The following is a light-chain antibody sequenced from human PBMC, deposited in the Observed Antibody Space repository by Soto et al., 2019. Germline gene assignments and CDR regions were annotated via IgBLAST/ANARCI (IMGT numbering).Light chain of an antibody. CDR2: GAS. Sequence: EIVLTQSPGTLSLSPGERATLSCRASQSSSSSTYLAWYQQKPGQAPRLLIYGASSMGTGIPARFSGSGSGTDFTLTISRLEPEDFAVYYCHQYGISPSYTFGQGTKVEMK. J-gene: IGKJ2*01. CDR1: QSSSSSTY. V-gene: IGKV3-20*01. CDR3: HQYGISPSYT.